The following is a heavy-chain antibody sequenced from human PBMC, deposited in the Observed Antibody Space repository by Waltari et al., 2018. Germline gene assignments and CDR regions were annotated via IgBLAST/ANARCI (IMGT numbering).Heavy chain of an antibody. CDR3: VRYVSGWYAPDY. CDR1: DFSLSTSGVG. Sequence: QITLKESGPTVVKPTQTLTLTCTFSDFSLSTSGVGVGWVRQPPGKALEWLALSYWDGDKRYSPALKTRITLTKEASTNQVVLTMTTMDPVDTATYFCVRYVSGWYAPDYWGQGTLVTVSS. D-gene: IGHD6-19*01. V-gene: IGHV2-5*02. CDR2: SYWDGDK. J-gene: IGHJ4*02.